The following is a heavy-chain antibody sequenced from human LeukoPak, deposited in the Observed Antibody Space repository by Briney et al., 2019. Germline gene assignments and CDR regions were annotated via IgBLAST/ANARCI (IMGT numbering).Heavy chain of an antibody. D-gene: IGHD5-18*01. CDR1: GFTFSTYS. CDR2: ISSSSSTI. Sequence: GGSLRLSCAASGFTFSTYSMKWVRQAPGQGLEWVSYISSSSSTIYYADSVRGRFTISRDNAKNSLYLQMNSLRAEDTAVYYCARDRSGYSYVYWYFDLWGRGTLVTVSS. V-gene: IGHV3-48*04. CDR3: ARDRSGYSYVYWYFDL. J-gene: IGHJ2*01.